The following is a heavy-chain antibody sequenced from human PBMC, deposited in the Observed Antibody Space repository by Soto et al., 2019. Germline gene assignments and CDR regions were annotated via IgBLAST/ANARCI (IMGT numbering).Heavy chain of an antibody. V-gene: IGHV4-59*01. Sequence: SETLSLTCTVSGGSISSYYWSWIRQPPGKGLDWFGFIYYSGSTNYNPSLKSRVTISVDTSKNQFSLKLSSVTAADTAVYYCARDLWGYCSGGSCPIDGMDVWGQGTTVTVSS. CDR1: GGSISSYY. CDR3: ARDLWGYCSGGSCPIDGMDV. J-gene: IGHJ6*02. CDR2: IYYSGST. D-gene: IGHD2-15*01.